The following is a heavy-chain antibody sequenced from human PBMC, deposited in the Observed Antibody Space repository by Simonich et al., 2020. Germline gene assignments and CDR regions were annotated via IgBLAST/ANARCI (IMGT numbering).Heavy chain of an antibody. CDR1: GYPFTGYY. CDR2: SNPNSGGT. D-gene: IGHD7-27*01. J-gene: IGHJ6*03. Sequence: QVQLVQSGAEVKKPGASVTVSCKASGYPFTGYYMHWGRQAPGQGLEWMGGSNPNSGGTNEAQKFQGRVTMTRDTAISTAYMELSRLRSDDTAVYYCARGALTGDYYYMDVWGKGTTVTVSS. V-gene: IGHV1-2*02. CDR3: ARGALTGDYYYMDV.